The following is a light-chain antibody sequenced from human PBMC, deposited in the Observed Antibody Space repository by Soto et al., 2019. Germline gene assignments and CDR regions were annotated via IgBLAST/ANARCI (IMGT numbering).Light chain of an antibody. Sequence: DIQMTQSPSSLSASVGDRVTITCRASQSISNYVNWYQQKPGKAPKLLIYAASSLLSGVPTRFSGIGSATDFSLTSNSLPADDFASYYWQQSYSPPRTFGQGTKVDIK. CDR1: QSISNY. V-gene: IGKV1-39*01. CDR3: QQSYSPPRT. CDR2: AAS. J-gene: IGKJ1*01.